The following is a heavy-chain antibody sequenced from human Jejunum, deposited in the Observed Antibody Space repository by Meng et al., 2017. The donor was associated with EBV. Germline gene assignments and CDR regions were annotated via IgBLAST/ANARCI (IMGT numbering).Heavy chain of an antibody. J-gene: IGHJ4*02. CDR2: FSGSGGPT. V-gene: IGHV3-23*01. CDR3: AKDVVGATDF. Sequence: GRLRGSGGGLVQSGGSLHLSCAASGFTFSSYAMTWVRQAPGKGLEWLSTFSGSGGPTYYADSVRGRFTISRDNSKTTLYLQMNTLRAEDTAVYYCAKDVVGATDFWGQGTLVTVSS. CDR1: GFTFSSYA. D-gene: IGHD1-26*01.